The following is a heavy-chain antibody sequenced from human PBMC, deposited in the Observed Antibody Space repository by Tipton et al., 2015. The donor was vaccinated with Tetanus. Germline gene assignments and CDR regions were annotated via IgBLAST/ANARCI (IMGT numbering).Heavy chain of an antibody. Sequence: LRLSCTGSGFTFRVYSIHWVRQPPGKGLEWIGYIYYSGSTNYNPSLKSRVTISVDTSKNQFSLKLSSVTAADTAVYYCARGGIAAAGGGLDYWGQGTLVTVSS. D-gene: IGHD6-13*01. CDR1: GFTFRVYS. V-gene: IGHV4-59*01. CDR3: ARGGIAAAGGGLDY. J-gene: IGHJ4*02. CDR2: IYYSGST.